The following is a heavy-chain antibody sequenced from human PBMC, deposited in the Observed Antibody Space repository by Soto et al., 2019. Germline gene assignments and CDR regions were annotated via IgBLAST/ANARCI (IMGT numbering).Heavy chain of an antibody. J-gene: IGHJ1*01. Sequence: SETLSLTCAVYGGSFSGYYWSWIRQPPGKGLEWIGEINHSGSTNYNPSLKSRVTISVDTSKNQFSLKLSSVTAADTAVYYCASVRSRIAARRGREEYFQHWGQGTLVTVSS. CDR1: GGSFSGYY. CDR3: ASVRSRIAARRGREEYFQH. V-gene: IGHV4-34*01. D-gene: IGHD6-6*01. CDR2: INHSGST.